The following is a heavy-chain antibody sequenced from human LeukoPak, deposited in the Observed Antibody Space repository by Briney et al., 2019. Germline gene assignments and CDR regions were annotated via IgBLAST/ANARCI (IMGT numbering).Heavy chain of an antibody. J-gene: IGHJ4*02. D-gene: IGHD3-10*01. CDR3: ARGGYYSIIDY. V-gene: IGHV4-39*01. CDR1: GGSISSSNYY. CDR2: IYYSGSI. Sequence: SETLSLTCTVSGGSISSSNYYWGWIRQPPGKGLEWIGSIYYSGSIYYNPSLKSRVTISVDTSKNQFSLKVRAVTAADTAVYYCARGGYYSIIDYWGQGTLVTVSS.